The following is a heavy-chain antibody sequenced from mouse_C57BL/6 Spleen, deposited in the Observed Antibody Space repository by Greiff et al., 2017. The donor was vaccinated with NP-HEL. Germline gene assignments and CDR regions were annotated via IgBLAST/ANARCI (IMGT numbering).Heavy chain of an antibody. CDR1: GYTFTSYW. V-gene: IGHV1-52*01. J-gene: IGHJ1*03. CDR2: IDPSDSET. CDR3: AREGAPDGYWYFDV. Sequence: VQLQQPGAELVRPGSSVKLSCKASGYTFTSYWMHWVKQRPIQGLEWIGNIDPSDSETHYNQKFKDKATLTVDKSSSTAYMQLSSLTSEDSAVYYCAREGAPDGYWYFDVWGTGTTVTVSS.